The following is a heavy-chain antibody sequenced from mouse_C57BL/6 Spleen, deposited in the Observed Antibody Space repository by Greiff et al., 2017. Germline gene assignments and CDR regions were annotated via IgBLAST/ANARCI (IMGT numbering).Heavy chain of an antibody. CDR3: ARRLTGPYYAMDY. CDR2: ISSGSSTI. D-gene: IGHD4-1*01. CDR1: GFTFSDYG. J-gene: IGHJ4*01. Sequence: EVMLVESGGGLVKPGGSLKLSCAASGFTFSDYGMHWVRQAPEKGLEWVAYISSGSSTIYYADTVKGRFTIDRDNAKNTLFLQMTSLRSEDTAIYYCARRLTGPYYAMDYWGQGTSVTVSS. V-gene: IGHV5-17*01.